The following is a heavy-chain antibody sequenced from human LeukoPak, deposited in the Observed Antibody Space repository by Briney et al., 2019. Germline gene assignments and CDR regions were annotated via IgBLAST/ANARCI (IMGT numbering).Heavy chain of an antibody. J-gene: IGHJ4*02. CDR2: IIPMFATV. D-gene: IGHD3-22*01. Sequence: SVKVSCKASGGTFSNYAINWVRQAPGQGLDWMGGIIPMFATVNYAQKFQGRVTITTDESTNTAYMELSGLRSEDTAVYYCARNHDNTGYYDAYFDYWGQGTLVAVSS. V-gene: IGHV1-69*05. CDR3: ARNHDNTGYYDAYFDY. CDR1: GGTFSNYA.